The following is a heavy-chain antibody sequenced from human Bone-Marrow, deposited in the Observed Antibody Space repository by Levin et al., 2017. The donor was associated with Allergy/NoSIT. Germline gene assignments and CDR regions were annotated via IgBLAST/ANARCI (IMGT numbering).Heavy chain of an antibody. D-gene: IGHD6-6*01. CDR3: AGSEGAPRPGY. Sequence: GGSLRLSCVASGFIVSKNYMSWVRQAPGKGLEWVSVIYAGGNTYYADSVKGRFTISRDNSKNTLYLQMNRLSAEDTAVYYFAGSEGAPRPGYWGQGSLVTVSS. CDR1: GFIVSKNY. CDR2: IYAGGNT. J-gene: IGHJ4*02. V-gene: IGHV3-53*01.